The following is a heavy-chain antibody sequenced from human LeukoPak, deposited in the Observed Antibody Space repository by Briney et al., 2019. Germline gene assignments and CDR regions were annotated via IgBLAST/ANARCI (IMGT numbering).Heavy chain of an antibody. CDR1: GFTFSSYW. J-gene: IGHJ6*03. CDR2: IKQDGSEK. CDR3: ARARSSSWYDSEYFYYYYMDI. Sequence: GGSLRLSCAASGFTFSSYWMSWVRQAPGKGLEWVANIKQDGSEKYYVDSVKGRFTISRDNAKNSLYLQMDSLRVEDTALYYCARARSSSWYDSEYFYYYYMDIWGKGTTVTISS. V-gene: IGHV3-7*01. D-gene: IGHD6-13*01.